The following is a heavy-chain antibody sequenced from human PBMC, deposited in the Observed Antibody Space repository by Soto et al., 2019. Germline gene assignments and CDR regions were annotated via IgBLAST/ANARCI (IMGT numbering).Heavy chain of an antibody. D-gene: IGHD2-15*01. V-gene: IGHV4-30-2*01. J-gene: IGHJ6*02. CDR2: MYHSGNT. CDR3: ARVTPATPYYAMDV. Sequence: QLQLQESGPGLVKPSQTLSLTCAVSGGSMNSGSYSWSWIRQPPGKGLEWIGYMYHSGNTYYSPSIESRATISVDRSKNQFSLNLTSVTAADTAVYYCARVTPATPYYAMDVWGRGTTVTVSS. CDR1: GGSMNSGSYS.